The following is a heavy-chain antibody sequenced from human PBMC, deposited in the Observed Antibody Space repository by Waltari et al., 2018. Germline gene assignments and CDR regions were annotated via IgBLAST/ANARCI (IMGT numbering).Heavy chain of an antibody. D-gene: IGHD3-22*01. CDR2: IIPSFGTA. Sequence: QVQLVQSGAEVKKPGSSVKVSCKASGGTFSSYAISWVRQAPGQGLEWMGGIIPSFGTANYAQKFQGRVTITADESTSTAYMELSSLRSEDTAVYYCARSLATNYYDSSGYLDYWGQGTLVTVSS. CDR1: GGTFSSYA. CDR3: ARSLATNYYDSSGYLDY. J-gene: IGHJ4*02. V-gene: IGHV1-69*01.